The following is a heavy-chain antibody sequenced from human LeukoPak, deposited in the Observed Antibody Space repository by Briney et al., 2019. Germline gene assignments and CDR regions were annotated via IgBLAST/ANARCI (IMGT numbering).Heavy chain of an antibody. Sequence: GGSLRLSCAASEVTFSNYEMNWVRQAPGKGLEWVSCISSGGSTIYYADSVKDRFTISRDNAKNSLYLQMNSLRAEDTAVYYCARDPNYGSGSYADYWGQGTLVTVSS. CDR3: ARDPNYGSGSYADY. CDR2: ISSGGSTI. CDR1: EVTFSNYE. J-gene: IGHJ4*02. D-gene: IGHD3-10*01. V-gene: IGHV3-48*03.